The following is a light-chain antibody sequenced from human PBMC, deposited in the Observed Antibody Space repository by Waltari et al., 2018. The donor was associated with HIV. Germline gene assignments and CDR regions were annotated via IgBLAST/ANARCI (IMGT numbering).Light chain of an antibody. CDR2: GAS. J-gene: IGKJ3*01. CDR1: ESVSSRY. V-gene: IGKV3-20*01. CDR3: QLYDRSPGFT. Sequence: VVLTQSPGTLSLSPGERATLSCRASESVSSRYLAWYQQKPGQAPRLLIYGASSRASGIPDRFSGSGSGTDFTLTINRLESEDSAVYYCQLYDRSPGFTFGPGTKVNIK.